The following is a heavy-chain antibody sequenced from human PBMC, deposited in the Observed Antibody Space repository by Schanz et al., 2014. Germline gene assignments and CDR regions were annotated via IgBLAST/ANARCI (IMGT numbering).Heavy chain of an antibody. V-gene: IGHV3-48*01. J-gene: IGHJ4*02. Sequence: EVQLVESGGGLVKPGGSLRLSCAASGFTFSNTWMSWIRQAPGKGLECISYISSRGTTIYYADSVKGRFTISRDNSKNTLYLQMSSLRAEDTALYYCAKDRRDNYGSGTFYFEHWGQGTLVTVSS. D-gene: IGHD3-10*01. CDR1: GFTFSNTW. CDR2: ISSRGTTI. CDR3: AKDRRDNYGSGTFYFEH.